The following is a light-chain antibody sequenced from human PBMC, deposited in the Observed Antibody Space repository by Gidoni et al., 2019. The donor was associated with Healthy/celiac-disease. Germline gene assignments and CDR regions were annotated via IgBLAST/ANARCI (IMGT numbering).Light chain of an antibody. J-gene: IGLJ2*01. CDR2: GNS. Sequence: QSVLTQPPSVSGAPGQRVTISCTGSSSNIGAGYDGHWYQQHPGTDPKLLIYGNSNRPSGVPDRFSGSKSGTSASLAITGLQAEDEADYYCQSYDSSLSGVVFGGGTKLTVL. CDR3: QSYDSSLSGVV. V-gene: IGLV1-40*01. CDR1: SSNIGAGYD.